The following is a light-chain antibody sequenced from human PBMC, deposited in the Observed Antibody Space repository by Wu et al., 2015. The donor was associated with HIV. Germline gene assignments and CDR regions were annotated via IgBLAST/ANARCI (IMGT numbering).Light chain of an antibody. CDR3: QQYNNWPPGYT. Sequence: EIVMTQSPATLSVSPGERATLSCRASQSVSNNLAWYRQRPGQAPRLLISGASTRATGIAARFSASGSGTDFTLTISSMQSEDFAVYYCQQYNNWPPGYTFGQGTKLEIK. V-gene: IGKV3D-15*01. CDR2: GAS. J-gene: IGKJ2*01. CDR1: QSVSNN.